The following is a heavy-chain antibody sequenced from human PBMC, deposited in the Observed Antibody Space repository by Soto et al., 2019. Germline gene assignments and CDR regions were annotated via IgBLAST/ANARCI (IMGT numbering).Heavy chain of an antibody. V-gene: IGHV4-30-4*01. D-gene: IGHD6-13*01. CDR2: IYYTGSA. CDR3: AREVIQAADSDGFDI. Sequence: NLSLTCTVSGGSISSGNYVWSWIRQPPGKGLEWIGYIYYTGSAYYNPSLKSRVTISVDTSKNQFSLHLSSVTAPDTAVYYCAREVIQAADSDGFDIWGQGTMVTVSS. CDR1: GGSISSGNYV. J-gene: IGHJ3*02.